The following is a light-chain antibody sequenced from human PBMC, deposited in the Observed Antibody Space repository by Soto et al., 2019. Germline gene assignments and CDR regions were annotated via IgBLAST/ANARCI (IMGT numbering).Light chain of an antibody. CDR1: QSVSSS. V-gene: IGKV3-15*01. J-gene: IGKJ4*01. Sequence: VMTQSPATLSLCPGGRVPLWRRASQSVSSSLAWYQQKPGQAPRLLIYGASTRATGIPARFSGSGSGTEFTLTISSLQSEDFAVYYCQQYYTWPLTFGGGTKVDIK. CDR3: QQYYTWPLT. CDR2: GAS.